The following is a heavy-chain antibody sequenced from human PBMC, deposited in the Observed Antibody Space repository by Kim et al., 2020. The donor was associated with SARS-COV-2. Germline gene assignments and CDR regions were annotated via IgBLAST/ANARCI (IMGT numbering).Heavy chain of an antibody. CDR1: GYTFINYD. D-gene: IGHD2-15*01. J-gene: IGHJ4*01. CDR2: INASGGYR. CDR3: ARVNRKTDIAALFDF. V-gene: IGHV1-46*01. Sequence: ASVKVSCKASGYTFINYDLHWVRQAPGQGLEWMGIINASGGYRSYAEKFQGSVTMTSDTSTNTVYMEMTSLRSDDTAVYYCARVNRKTDIAALFDFWG.